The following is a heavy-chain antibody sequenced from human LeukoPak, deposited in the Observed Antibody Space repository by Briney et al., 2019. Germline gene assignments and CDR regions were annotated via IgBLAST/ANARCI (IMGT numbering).Heavy chain of an antibody. J-gene: IGHJ3*02. CDR2: ISYDGSNK. V-gene: IGHV3-30*18. D-gene: IGHD1-14*01. CDR1: GFTFSSYG. CDR3: AKIPPRVSGTRTGDAFDI. Sequence: PGGSLRLSCAASGFTFSSYGMHWVRQAPGKGLEWVAVISYDGSNKYYADSVKGRFTISRDNSKNTLYLQMNTLRAEDTAVYYCAKIPPRVSGTRTGDAFDIWGQGTMVTVSS.